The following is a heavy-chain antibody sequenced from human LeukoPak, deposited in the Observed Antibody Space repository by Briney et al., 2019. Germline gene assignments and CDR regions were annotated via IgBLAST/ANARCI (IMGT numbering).Heavy chain of an antibody. CDR1: GFIFSSYW. Sequence: PGGSLRLSCAASGFIFSSYWMSWVRQAPGKGLEWVANIKQDGSEKYYVDSVKGRFSISRDNAKNSLYLQMNSLRAEDTAVYYCARPTPNIPRRGGHAGFDYWGQGTLVTVSS. D-gene: IGHD2-15*01. CDR3: ARPTPNIPRRGGHAGFDY. J-gene: IGHJ4*02. CDR2: IKQDGSEK. V-gene: IGHV3-7*01.